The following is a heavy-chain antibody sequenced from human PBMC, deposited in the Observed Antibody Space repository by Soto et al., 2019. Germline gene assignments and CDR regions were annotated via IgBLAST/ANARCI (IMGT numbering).Heavy chain of an antibody. CDR2: ISGSGGST. D-gene: IGHD2-2*01. CDR1: GFTFSSYA. V-gene: IGHV3-23*01. CDR3: AKDQEKAIVVVPAAILKSRNYYYYYYMDV. Sequence: GGSLRLSCAASGFTFSSYAMSWVRQAPGKGLEWVSAISGSGGSTYYADSVKGRFTISRDNSKNTLYLQMNSLRAEDTAVYYCAKDQEKAIVVVPAAILKSRNYYYYYYMDVWGKGTTVTVCS. J-gene: IGHJ6*03.